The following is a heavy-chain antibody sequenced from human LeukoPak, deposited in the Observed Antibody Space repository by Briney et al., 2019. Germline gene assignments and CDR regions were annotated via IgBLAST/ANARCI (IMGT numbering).Heavy chain of an antibody. Sequence: SETLSLTCTVSGGSISSSSYYWGWIRQPPGKGLEWIGSIYYSGSTYYNPSLKSRVTISVDTSKNQFSLKLSSVTAADTAVYYCARDHFNSYGHYYYYMDVWGKGTTVTVSS. CDR3: ARDHFNSYGHYYYYMDV. D-gene: IGHD3-10*01. V-gene: IGHV4-39*07. J-gene: IGHJ6*03. CDR1: GGSISSSSYY. CDR2: IYYSGST.